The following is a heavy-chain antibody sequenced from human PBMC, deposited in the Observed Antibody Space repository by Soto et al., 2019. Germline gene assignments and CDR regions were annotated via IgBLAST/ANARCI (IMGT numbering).Heavy chain of an antibody. Sequence: SETLSLTCAVYGGSFSGYYWSWIRQPPGKGLEWIGEINHSGSTNYNPSLKSRVTISVDTSKNQFSLKLSSVTAADTAVYYCARRFGYYYDSSGYPLFYGMDVWGQGTTVTVSS. J-gene: IGHJ6*02. V-gene: IGHV4-34*01. CDR1: GGSFSGYY. CDR3: ARRFGYYYDSSGYPLFYGMDV. CDR2: INHSGST. D-gene: IGHD3-22*01.